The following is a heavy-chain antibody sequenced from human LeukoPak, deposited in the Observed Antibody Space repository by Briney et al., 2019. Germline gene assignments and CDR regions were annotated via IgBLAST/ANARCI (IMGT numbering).Heavy chain of an antibody. Sequence: SETLSLTCTVSGGSISSSSYYWGWIRQPPGKGLEWIGSIYYSGNTNYNPSLKSRVTISVDTSKNQFSLKLSSVTAADTAVYYCARVGDWYFDLWGRGTLVTVSS. J-gene: IGHJ2*01. CDR3: ARVGDWYFDL. CDR1: GGSISSSSYY. CDR2: IYYSGNT. V-gene: IGHV4-39*07.